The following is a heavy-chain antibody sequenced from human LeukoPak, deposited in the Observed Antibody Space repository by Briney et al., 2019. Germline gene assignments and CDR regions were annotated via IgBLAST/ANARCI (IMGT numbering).Heavy chain of an antibody. CDR2: ISSSGSTI. D-gene: IGHD6-19*01. Sequence: GGSLRLSCAASGFTFSSYEMNWVRQAPGKGLEWVSYISSSGSTIYYADSVKGRFTISRDNAKNSLYLQMNSLRAEDTAVYYCASHSSGWCSDFDYWGQGTLVTVSS. J-gene: IGHJ4*02. CDR3: ASHSSGWCSDFDY. V-gene: IGHV3-48*03. CDR1: GFTFSSYE.